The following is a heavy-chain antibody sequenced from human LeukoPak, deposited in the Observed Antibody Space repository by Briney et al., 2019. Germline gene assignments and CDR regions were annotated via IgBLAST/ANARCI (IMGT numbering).Heavy chain of an antibody. J-gene: IGHJ3*02. V-gene: IGHV3-74*01. Sequence: GGSLRFSGAASGFTFSSFSMNWLRQAPGKGLEWVSRIKSDGSITNYADSVKGRFTISRDNAKNTLYVQMNSLRAEDTAVYYCARVGARLGAFDIWGQGTMVTVSS. CDR3: ARVGARLGAFDI. CDR2: IKSDGSIT. CDR1: GFTFSSFS. D-gene: IGHD6-25*01.